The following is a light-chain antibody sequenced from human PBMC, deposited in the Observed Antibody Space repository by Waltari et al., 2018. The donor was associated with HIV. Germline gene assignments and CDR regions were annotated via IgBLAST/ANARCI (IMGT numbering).Light chain of an antibody. CDR3: QQYGSSPYT. V-gene: IGKV3-20*01. J-gene: IGKJ2*01. CDR1: QSVTSTY. Sequence: DIVLTQTPGTLSLSPGETATLSCRASQSVTSTYLAWYHQKPGQAPRPLIYGASSRATGIPDRFRGSGSGTDFTLTIRRLEPEDFAVYYCQQYGSSPYTFGQGTKLEIK. CDR2: GAS.